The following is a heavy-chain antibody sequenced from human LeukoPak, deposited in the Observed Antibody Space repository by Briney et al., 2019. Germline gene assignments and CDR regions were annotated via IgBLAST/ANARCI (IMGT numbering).Heavy chain of an antibody. CDR2: IYSGGST. V-gene: IGHV3-53*01. CDR3: AIPGGYCSSTSCADAFDI. Sequence: PGGSLRLSCAASGFTVSSNYMSWVRQAPGKGLEWVSVIYSGGSTYYADSVKGRFTISRDNSKNTLYLQMNSLRAEDTAVYYCAIPGGYCSSTSCADAFDIWGQGTMVTVSS. CDR1: GFTVSSNY. D-gene: IGHD2-2*01. J-gene: IGHJ3*02.